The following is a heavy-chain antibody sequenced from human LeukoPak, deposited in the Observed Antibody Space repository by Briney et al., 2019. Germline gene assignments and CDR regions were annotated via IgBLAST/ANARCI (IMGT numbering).Heavy chain of an antibody. CDR3: ARLNSVWSGYYSEYNWFDP. V-gene: IGHV4-39*01. CDR2: IYYSGST. CDR1: GGSISSSSYY. D-gene: IGHD3-3*01. J-gene: IGHJ5*02. Sequence: KPSETLSLTCTVSGGSISSSSYYWGWLRQPPGKGLEWIGSIYYSGSTYYNPSLKSRVTISVDTSKNQFSLKLSSVTAADTAVYYCARLNSVWSGYYSEYNWFDPWGQGTLVTVSS.